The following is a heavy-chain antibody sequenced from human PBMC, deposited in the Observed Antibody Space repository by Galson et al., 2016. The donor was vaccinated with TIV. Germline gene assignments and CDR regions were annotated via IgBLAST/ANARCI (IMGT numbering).Heavy chain of an antibody. CDR1: GFTFGHYD. Sequence: SLRLSCAASGFTFGHYDVNWFRQAPGKGLEWVGFITSKTYGATTEYAASVKGRFTISRDDSRNIAHLKMNSPKTTDTAVYYCTRTAIGSTKNAFDIWGQGTVVTVSS. D-gene: IGHD1-1*01. CDR3: TRTAIGSTKNAFDI. CDR2: ITSKTYGATT. J-gene: IGHJ3*02. V-gene: IGHV3-49*03.